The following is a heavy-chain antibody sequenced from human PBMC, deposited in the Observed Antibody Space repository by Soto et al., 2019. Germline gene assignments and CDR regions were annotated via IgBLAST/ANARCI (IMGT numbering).Heavy chain of an antibody. Sequence: ASVKVSCKASGYTFTSYYMHWVRQAPGQGLEWMGIINPSGGSTSYAQKFQGRVTMTRDTSTSTAYMELSRLRSDDTAVYYCARVGATRGYYYGMDVWGQGTTVTVS. D-gene: IGHD1-26*01. CDR2: INPSGGST. CDR3: ARVGATRGYYYGMDV. CDR1: GYTFTSYY. V-gene: IGHV1-46*01. J-gene: IGHJ6*02.